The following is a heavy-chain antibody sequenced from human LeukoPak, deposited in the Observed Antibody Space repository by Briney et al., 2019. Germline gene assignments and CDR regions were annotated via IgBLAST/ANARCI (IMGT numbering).Heavy chain of an antibody. CDR3: AREGGYNDYGGNSFFDY. Sequence: ASVKVSCKASGYTFTSYYMHWVRQAPGQGLEWMGIINPSGGSTSYAQKFQGRVTMTRDTSTSTVYMELSSLRSEDTAVYYCAREGGYNDYGGNSFFDYWGQGTLVTVSS. V-gene: IGHV1-46*01. J-gene: IGHJ4*02. CDR2: INPSGGST. CDR1: GYTFTSYY. D-gene: IGHD4-23*01.